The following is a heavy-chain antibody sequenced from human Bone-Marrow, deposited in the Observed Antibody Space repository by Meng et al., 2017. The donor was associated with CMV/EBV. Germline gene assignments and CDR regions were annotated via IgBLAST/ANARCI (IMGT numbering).Heavy chain of an antibody. CDR2: IFSNDEK. V-gene: IGHV2-26*01. CDR1: GFSLSNARMG. Sequence: SGPTLVKPTETLTLTCTVSGFSLSNARMGVSWIRQPPGKALEWLAHIFSNDEKSYSTSLKSRLTISKDTSKNQVVLTMTNMDPVDTATYYCARTRYNWNYNWFDPWGQGTLVTVSS. J-gene: IGHJ5*02. D-gene: IGHD1-7*01. CDR3: ARTRYNWNYNWFDP.